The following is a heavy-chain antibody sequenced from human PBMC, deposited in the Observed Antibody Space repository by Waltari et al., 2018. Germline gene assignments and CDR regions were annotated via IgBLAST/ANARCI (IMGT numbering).Heavy chain of an antibody. CDR3: ARAVYYDFRSGSFYHYYYMDV. Sequence: QVQLQESGPGLVKPSQTLSLTCTVPGGSISSGDYYWSWIRQPPGKGLEWIGYIYYSGSTYYNPSLKSRVTISVDTSKNQFSLKLSSVTAADTAVYYCARAVYYDFRSGSFYHYYYMDVWGKGTTVTVSS. D-gene: IGHD3-3*01. V-gene: IGHV4-30-4*08. CDR1: GGSISSGDYY. J-gene: IGHJ6*03. CDR2: IYYSGST.